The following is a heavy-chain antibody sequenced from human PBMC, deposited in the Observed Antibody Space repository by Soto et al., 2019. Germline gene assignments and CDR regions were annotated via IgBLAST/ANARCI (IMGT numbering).Heavy chain of an antibody. Sequence: EVQLVQSGAEMKKPGESLRISCETSGYNFTSHWITWVRQMPGKGLEWMGRIDPSDSYINYSPSFQGHVTISVDTSISTSYLQWSSLKASDPAIYYCARQTRYCTVVLCYPMYGLDVWGQGTTVIVSS. CDR2: IDPSDSYI. CDR1: GYNFTSHW. CDR3: ARQTRYCTVVLCYPMYGLDV. J-gene: IGHJ6*02. D-gene: IGHD2-8*02. V-gene: IGHV5-10-1*03.